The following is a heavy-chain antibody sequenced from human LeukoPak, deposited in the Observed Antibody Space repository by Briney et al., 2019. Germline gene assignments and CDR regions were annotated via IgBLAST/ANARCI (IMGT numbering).Heavy chain of an antibody. CDR2: INPNGGGT. D-gene: IGHD2-2*01. J-gene: IGHJ4*02. V-gene: IGHV1-2*02. CDR1: GYTFTGYY. CDR3: ARKSAARSTSEFDC. Sequence: GASVKVSCKASGYTFTGYYINWVRQAPGQGLEWMGWINPNGGGTNYAQKFQGRVTMTSDTSISTAYMELSSLRSDDTAVYYCARKSAARSTSEFDCWGQGTLVTVSS.